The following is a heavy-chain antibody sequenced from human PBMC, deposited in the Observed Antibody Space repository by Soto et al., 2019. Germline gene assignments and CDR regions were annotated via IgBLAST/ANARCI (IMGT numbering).Heavy chain of an antibody. Sequence: RGSLRLSCKYSGFAFENYAMNWVRRAPGKGLDWVSSITNIGGQKYYSASVKARFTISRDTSKKRLHLRMNNLRADETGVYFCAKEMWRWGCEILGMVVSFAKWCQGT. V-gene: IGHV3-23*01. J-gene: IGHJ4*02. CDR3: AKEMWRWGCEILGMVVSFAK. CDR2: ITNIGGQK. D-gene: IGHD3-3*01. CDR1: GFAFENYA.